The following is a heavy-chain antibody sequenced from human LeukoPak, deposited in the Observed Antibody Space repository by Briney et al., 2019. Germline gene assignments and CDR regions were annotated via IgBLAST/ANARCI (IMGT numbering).Heavy chain of an antibody. J-gene: IGHJ6*02. CDR3: AKDESTGGFAPGYFYGMCV. Sequence: GRSLRLSYVVSGFRFDDYGMHWVRQAPGKGLEWVSGISWSGTTTGYADSVKGRFTISRDSAKNSLYLQMDSLRVEDTALYYCAKDESTGGFAPGYFYGMCVWGQGTTVTVSS. CDR2: ISWSGTTT. D-gene: IGHD3-16*01. CDR1: GFRFDDYG. V-gene: IGHV3-9*01.